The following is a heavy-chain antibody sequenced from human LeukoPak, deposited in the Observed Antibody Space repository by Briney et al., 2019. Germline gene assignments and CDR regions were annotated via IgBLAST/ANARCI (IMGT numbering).Heavy chain of an antibody. D-gene: IGHD1-26*01. V-gene: IGHV3-21*01. CDR1: GFTFSSYS. CDR3: ARAYSGSSDGAADY. CDR2: ISSSSSYI. Sequence: GGSLRLYCAASGFTFSSYSMNWVRQAPGKGLEWVSAISSSSSYIYYADSVKGRFTISRDNAKNSLYLQMNSLRAEDTAVYYCARAYSGSSDGAADYWGQGTLVTVSS. J-gene: IGHJ4*02.